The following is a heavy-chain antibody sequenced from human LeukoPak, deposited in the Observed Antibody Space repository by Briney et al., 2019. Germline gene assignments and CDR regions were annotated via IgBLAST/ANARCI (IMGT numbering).Heavy chain of an antibody. J-gene: IGHJ6*02. CDR2: IIPILGIA. CDR1: VGTFSSYA. CDR3: ARGFFLGYSYGLGDYYGMDV. V-gene: IGHV1-69*04. D-gene: IGHD5-18*01. Sequence: SVNVSRKGSVGTFSSYAISWVRQAPGRGLEWMGRIIPILGIANYAQKFQGRVTITADKSTSTAYMELSSLRSEDTAVYYCARGFFLGYSYGLGDYYGMDVWGQGTTVTVSS.